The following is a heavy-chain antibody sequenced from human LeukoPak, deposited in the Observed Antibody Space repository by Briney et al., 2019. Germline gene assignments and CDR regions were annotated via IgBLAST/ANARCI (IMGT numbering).Heavy chain of an antibody. V-gene: IGHV3-7*01. CDR3: AREGGSGSYRGYYYYYGMDV. J-gene: IGHJ6*02. D-gene: IGHD3-10*01. Sequence: GGSLRLSCAASGFTFSSYWMSWVRQAPGKGLEWVANIKQDGSEKYYVDSVKGRFTISRDNAKNSLYLQMTSLRAEDTAVYYCAREGGSGSYRGYYYYYGMDVWGQGTTVTVSS. CDR1: GFTFSSYW. CDR2: IKQDGSEK.